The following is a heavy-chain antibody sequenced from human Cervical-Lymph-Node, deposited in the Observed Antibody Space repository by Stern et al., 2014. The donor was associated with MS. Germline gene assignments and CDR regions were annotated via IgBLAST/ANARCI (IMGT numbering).Heavy chain of an antibody. CDR3: AREDHLYPLDI. J-gene: IGHJ3*02. CDR1: Y. V-gene: IGHV3-11*01. D-gene: IGHD1-14*01. CDR2: ISSSGSTI. Sequence: YMSWIRQAPGKGLEWVSYISSSGSTIYYADSVKGRFTISRDNAKNSLYLQMNSLRAEDTAVYYCAREDHLYPLDIWGQGTMVTVSS.